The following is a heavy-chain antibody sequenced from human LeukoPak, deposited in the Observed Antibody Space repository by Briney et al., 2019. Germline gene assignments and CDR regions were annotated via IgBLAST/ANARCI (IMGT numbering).Heavy chain of an antibody. CDR2: FGISGST. CDR3: ARHGAYSFDS. J-gene: IGHJ4*02. V-gene: IGHV3-23*01. D-gene: IGHD4-17*01. CDR1: GFTFSSLG. Sequence: GGSLRLSCAASGFTFSSLGMGWVRQAPGKSLEWVSTFGISGSTYFADSVKGRFTISRDTSKNTLYLQMDSLRAEDTAVYYCARHGAYSFDSWGQGTLVTVSS.